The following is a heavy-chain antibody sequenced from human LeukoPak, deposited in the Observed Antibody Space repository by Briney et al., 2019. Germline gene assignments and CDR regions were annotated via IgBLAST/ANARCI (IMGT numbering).Heavy chain of an antibody. CDR1: GFTFSSYA. CDR2: IRSDGSNK. Sequence: GGSLRLSCAASGFTFSSYAMHWVRQAPGKGLEWVTFIRSDGSNKYYADSVKGRFTISRDNSKNTLYLQMNSLRAEDTAVYYCARKKFGETLDYWGQGTLVTVSS. V-gene: IGHV3-30*02. D-gene: IGHD3-10*01. CDR3: ARKKFGETLDY. J-gene: IGHJ4*02.